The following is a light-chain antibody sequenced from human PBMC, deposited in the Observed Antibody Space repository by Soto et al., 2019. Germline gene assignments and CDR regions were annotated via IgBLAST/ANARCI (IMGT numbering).Light chain of an antibody. Sequence: QSVLTQSPSVSATPGQKVTISCSGSSSNFGSTSVSWYQQLPGTAPKLLVYETNRRPSGMPDRFSGSKSGTSATLGITGLQTGEEADYYCATWDRSLSVGVFGTGTKLTVL. CDR1: SSNFGSTS. V-gene: IGLV1-51*02. CDR3: ATWDRSLSVGV. CDR2: ETN. J-gene: IGLJ1*01.